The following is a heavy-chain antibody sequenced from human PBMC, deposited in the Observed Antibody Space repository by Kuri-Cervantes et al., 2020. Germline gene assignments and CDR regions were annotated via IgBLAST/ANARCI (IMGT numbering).Heavy chain of an antibody. CDR3: ARDPTLFGVAHFDP. J-gene: IGHJ5*02. CDR1: GFTFNKFA. D-gene: IGHD3-3*01. Sequence: GESLKISCEGSGFTFNKFALHWVRQPPGGGLEWVALIAFDGSNKFFAESVRGRFTISRDNAKSTIYLHMNSLRSEDSAVYFCARDPTLFGVAHFDPWGQGTLVTVSS. CDR2: IAFDGSNK. V-gene: IGHV3-30*01.